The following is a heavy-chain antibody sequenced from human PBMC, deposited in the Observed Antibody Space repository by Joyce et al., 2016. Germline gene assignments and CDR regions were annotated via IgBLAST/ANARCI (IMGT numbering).Heavy chain of an antibody. CDR2: FDAEEGET. CDR3: ATGRGLQMLSFDF. D-gene: IGHD5-24*01. V-gene: IGHV1-24*01. Sequence: QVQLLQSGAEVKKPGASVKVSCKVSGHTLSESSIHWVRQGPGKGLEWMGGFDAEEGETMYAQKFEDRVTMTEDTSTDTAYMKLSSLRSEDTAVYYCATGRGLQMLSFDFWGQGTMVTVSS. CDR1: GHTLSESS. J-gene: IGHJ3*01.